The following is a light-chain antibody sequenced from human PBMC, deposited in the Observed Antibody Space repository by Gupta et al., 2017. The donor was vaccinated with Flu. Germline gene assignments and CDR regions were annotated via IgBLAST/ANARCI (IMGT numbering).Light chain of an antibody. J-gene: IGKJ4*02. V-gene: IGKV3-15*01. CDR2: GAF. Sequence: PATLSVSPGERATISCRASQNISSNLAWYQQKRGQAPRRRIYGAFTRATGIPARCSGSGSGTDFTLTISSLQSEDCAVDYCQQDNNWPITFGGGTKVEIK. CDR3: QQDNNWPIT. CDR1: QNISSN.